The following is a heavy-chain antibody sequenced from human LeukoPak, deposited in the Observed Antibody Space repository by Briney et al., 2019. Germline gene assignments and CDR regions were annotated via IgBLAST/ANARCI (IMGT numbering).Heavy chain of an antibody. J-gene: IGHJ4*02. D-gene: IGHD1-26*01. CDR1: GYTFTSYY. CDR2: INPNSGGT. Sequence: ASVKVSCKASGYTFTSYYMHWVRQAPGQGLEWMGWINPNSGGTNYAQKFQGRVTMTRDTSISTAYMELSRLRSDDTAVYYCARVMRGVVGAFLAQDYWGQGTLVTVSS. CDR3: ARVMRGVVGAFLAQDY. V-gene: IGHV1-2*02.